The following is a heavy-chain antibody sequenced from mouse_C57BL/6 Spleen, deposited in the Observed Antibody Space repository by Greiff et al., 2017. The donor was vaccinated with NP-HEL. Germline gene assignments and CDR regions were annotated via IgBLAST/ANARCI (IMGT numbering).Heavy chain of an antibody. D-gene: IGHD2-1*01. CDR3: ARIYYHYDAMDY. Sequence: VQLQQSGPELVKPGASVKMSCKASGYTFTDYNMHWVKQSHGKSLEWIGYINPNNGGTSYNQKFKGKATLTVNKSSSTAYMELRILTAEDSAVYYCARIYYHYDAMDYWGQGTSVTVSS. V-gene: IGHV1-22*01. J-gene: IGHJ4*01. CDR1: GYTFTDYN. CDR2: INPNNGGT.